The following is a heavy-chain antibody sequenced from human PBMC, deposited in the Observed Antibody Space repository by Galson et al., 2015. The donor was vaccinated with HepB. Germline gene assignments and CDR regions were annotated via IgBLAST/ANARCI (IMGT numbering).Heavy chain of an antibody. CDR1: GFTFDDYA. D-gene: IGHD2-21*02. V-gene: IGHV3-9*01. Sequence: ASGFTFDDYAMHWVRQAPGKGLEWVSGISWNSGSIGYADSVKGRFTISRDNAKNSLYLQMNSLRAEDTALYYCAKEGDSRPHYYGMDVWGQGTTVTVSS. J-gene: IGHJ6*02. CDR2: ISWNSGSI. CDR3: AKEGDSRPHYYGMDV.